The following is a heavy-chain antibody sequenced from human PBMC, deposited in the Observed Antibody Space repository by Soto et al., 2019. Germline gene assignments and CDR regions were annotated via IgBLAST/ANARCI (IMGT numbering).Heavy chain of an antibody. J-gene: IGHJ6*02. CDR1: GGSIISYY. D-gene: IGHD1-26*01. CDR2: IYTSGST. CDR3: ARDPRTERHYYDYGLDV. Sequence: LSLTCTVSGGSIISYYWSWIRQPSVKGLEWIGRIYTSGSTNYNPSLKSRVTMSVDTSKNQFSLKLSSVTAADTAVYYCARDPRTERHYYDYGLDVWGQGTRVTVSS. V-gene: IGHV4-4*07.